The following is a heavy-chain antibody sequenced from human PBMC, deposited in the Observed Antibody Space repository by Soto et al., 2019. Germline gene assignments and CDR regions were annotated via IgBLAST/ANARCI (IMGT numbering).Heavy chain of an antibody. D-gene: IGHD2-21*02. CDR2: INSDGSST. CDR3: ARSVSLYCGGDCYLVY. J-gene: IGHJ4*02. Sequence: PGGSLRLSCAASGFTFSSYWMHWVRQAPGKGLVWVSRINSDGSSTSYADSVKGRFTISRDNAKNTLYLQMNSLRAEDTAVYYCARSVSLYCGGDCYLVYWGQGTLVTVSS. V-gene: IGHV3-74*01. CDR1: GFTFSSYW.